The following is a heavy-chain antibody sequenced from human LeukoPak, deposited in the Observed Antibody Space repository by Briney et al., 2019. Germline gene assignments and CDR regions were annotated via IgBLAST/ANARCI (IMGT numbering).Heavy chain of an antibody. V-gene: IGHV3-72*01. Sequence: PGGSLRLSCAASGFTFSDHYMDWVRQAPGKGLEWVGRVRIKADGYTTEYAASVKGRFTISRDDSKNSLYLQMNSLETGDTAVYYCARGGPNGDPDYWGQGTLVTVSS. J-gene: IGHJ4*02. CDR1: GFTFSDHY. D-gene: IGHD4-17*01. CDR3: ARGGPNGDPDY. CDR2: VRIKADGYTT.